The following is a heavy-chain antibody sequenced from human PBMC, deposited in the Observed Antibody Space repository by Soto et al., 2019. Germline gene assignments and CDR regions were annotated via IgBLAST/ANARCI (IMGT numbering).Heavy chain of an antibody. V-gene: IGHV3-23*01. CDR2: ISGSGGST. D-gene: IGHD4-17*01. CDR3: AREISYGYYGLDV. CDR1: GFTFSSNA. Sequence: GGSLRLSCVGSGFTFSSNAMSWVRQAPGKGLEWVLAISGSGGSTYYADSVRGRFTFSRDYSKSTVSVQMNSLRAEDTAVYYCAREISYGYYGLDVWGQGTTVTVSS. J-gene: IGHJ6*02.